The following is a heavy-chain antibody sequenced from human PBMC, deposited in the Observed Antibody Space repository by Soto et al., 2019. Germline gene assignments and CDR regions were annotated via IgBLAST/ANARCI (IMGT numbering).Heavy chain of an antibody. V-gene: IGHV4-34*01. J-gene: IGHJ5*02. CDR1: GGSFSGYY. CDR3: ARDLVAEAAPPPNWIDP. Sequence: PSETLSLTCAVYGGSFSGYYWSWIRQPPGKGLEWIGEINHSGSTNYNPSLKSRATISVDTSKNQFSLKLTSVTAADTAVYYCARDLVAEAAPPPNWIDPWGQGTLVTVSS. D-gene: IGHD2-15*01. CDR2: INHSGST.